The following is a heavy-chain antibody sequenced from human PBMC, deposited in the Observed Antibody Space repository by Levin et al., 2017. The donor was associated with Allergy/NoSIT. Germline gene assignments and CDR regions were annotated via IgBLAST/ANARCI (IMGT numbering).Heavy chain of an antibody. D-gene: IGHD2-2*01. CDR1: GFTFSSYG. CDR2: ISYDGSNK. J-gene: IGHJ6*03. Sequence: PGGSLRLSCAASGFTFSSYGMHWVRQDPGKGLEWVAVISYDGSNKYYADSVKGRFTISRDNSKNTLYLQMNSLRAEDTAVYYCAKDLSASNYYYYMDVWGKGTTVTVSS. V-gene: IGHV3-30*18. CDR3: AKDLSASNYYYYMDV.